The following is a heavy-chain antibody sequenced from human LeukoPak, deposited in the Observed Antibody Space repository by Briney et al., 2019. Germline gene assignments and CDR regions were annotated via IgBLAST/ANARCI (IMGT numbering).Heavy chain of an antibody. CDR3: ARDRGRGGATPSDY. V-gene: IGHV3-30*01. Sequence: GRSLRLSCAASGFTFSSYAMHWVRQAPGKGLEWVAVISYDGSNKYYADSVKGRFTISRDNSKNTLYLQMNSLRAEDTAVYYCARDRGRGGATPSDYWGQGTLVTVYS. CDR1: GFTFSSYA. J-gene: IGHJ4*02. D-gene: IGHD1-26*01. CDR2: ISYDGSNK.